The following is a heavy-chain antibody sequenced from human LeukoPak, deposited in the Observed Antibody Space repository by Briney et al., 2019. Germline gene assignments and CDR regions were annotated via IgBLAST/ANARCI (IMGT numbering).Heavy chain of an antibody. CDR1: GYTFTSYY. D-gene: IGHD4-23*01. V-gene: IGHV1-46*01. J-gene: IGHJ4*02. Sequence: APVTVSCKASGYTFTSYYMHWVRQAPGQGLEWMGIINPSGGSTSYAQKFQGRVTMTRDTSTSTVYMELSSLRSEDTAVYYCAREGMTTVVLDYWGQGTLVTVSS. CDR3: AREGMTTVVLDY. CDR2: INPSGGST.